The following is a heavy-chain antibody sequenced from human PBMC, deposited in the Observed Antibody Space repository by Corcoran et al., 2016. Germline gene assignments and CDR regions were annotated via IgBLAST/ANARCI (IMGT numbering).Heavy chain of an antibody. D-gene: IGHD5-12*01. CDR2: IYYSGST. V-gene: IGHV4-39*07. J-gene: IGHJ4*02. CDR3: ARRRVATMIDY. Sequence: QLQLQESGPGLVKPSETPSLICTVSGGSISSSSYYWGWIRQPPGKGLEWIGSIYYSGSTYYNPSLKSRVTISVDTSKNQFSMKMRAVTAADTAVYYCARRRVATMIDYWGQGTLVTVSS. CDR1: GGSISSSSYY.